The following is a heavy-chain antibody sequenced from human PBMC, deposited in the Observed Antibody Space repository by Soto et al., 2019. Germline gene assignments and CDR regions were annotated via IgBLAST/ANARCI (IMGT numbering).Heavy chain of an antibody. Sequence: QVQLVQSGAEVKKPGASVKVSCKASGYTFTGYYMHWVRQAPGQGLERMGWINPNSGGTNYAQKVQGRVTMTRDTSISTAYMELSRLRSDDTAVYYCAREGFSGRYTGSPPAGGFDPWGQGTLVTVSS. CDR1: GYTFTGYY. D-gene: IGHD1-26*01. CDR3: AREGFSGRYTGSPPAGGFDP. CDR2: INPNSGGT. J-gene: IGHJ5*02. V-gene: IGHV1-2*02.